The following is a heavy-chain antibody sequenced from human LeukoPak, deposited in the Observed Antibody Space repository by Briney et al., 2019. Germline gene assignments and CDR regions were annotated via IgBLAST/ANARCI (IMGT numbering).Heavy chain of an antibody. CDR1: GYSISSGYY. CDR2: IYHSGST. CDR3: ARVFALYSTSSGGTFDI. D-gene: IGHD6-6*01. Sequence: SETLSLTCTVSGYSISSGYYWGWIRQPPGKGLEWIGSIYHSGSTYYNPSLKSRVTISVDTSKNQFSLKLSSVTAADTAVYYCARVFALYSTSSGGTFDIWGQGTTVTVSS. V-gene: IGHV4-38-2*02. J-gene: IGHJ3*02.